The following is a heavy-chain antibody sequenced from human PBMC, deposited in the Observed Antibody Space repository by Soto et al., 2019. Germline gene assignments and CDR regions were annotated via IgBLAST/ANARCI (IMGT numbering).Heavy chain of an antibody. CDR1: GYTFTSYY. J-gene: IGHJ3*02. D-gene: IGHD2-2*01. CDR3: ARDCTSTSCYRKDAFDI. CDR2: INPSGGST. Sequence: GASLKVPCKASGYTFTSYYMHWVRQPPGQVLEWMGMINPSGGSTSYAETFQGRVTMTRDTYTTTVYMELSSLRSEDTAVYYCARDCTSTSCYRKDAFDIWGQGTKVTVSS. V-gene: IGHV1-46*03.